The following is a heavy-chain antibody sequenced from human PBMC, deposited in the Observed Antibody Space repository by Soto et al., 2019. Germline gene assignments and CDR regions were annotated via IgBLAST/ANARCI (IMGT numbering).Heavy chain of an antibody. D-gene: IGHD2-2*02. CDR1: GGTFSSYA. CDR2: IIPIFGTA. CDR3: ARDDCSSTSCYTYYFDY. V-gene: IGHV1-69*13. Sequence: GASVKVSCKASGGTFSSYAISWVRQAPGQGPEWMGGIIPIFGTANYAQKFQGRVTITADESTSTAYMELSSLRSEDTAVYYCARDDCSSTSCYTYYFDYWGQGTLVTVSS. J-gene: IGHJ4*02.